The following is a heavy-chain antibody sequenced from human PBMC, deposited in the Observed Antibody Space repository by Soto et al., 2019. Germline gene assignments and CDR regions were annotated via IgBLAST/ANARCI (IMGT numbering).Heavy chain of an antibody. CDR3: ARKGSSYGILDC. J-gene: IGHJ4*02. D-gene: IGHD5-18*01. V-gene: IGHV4-39*01. CDR1: GGSISSIRYY. CDR2: IYYSGST. Sequence: TETLSLTCNVSGGSISSIRYYWGWIRQPPGKGLEWIGSIYYSGSTYYNPSLKSRVTISGGTNKKQLSLKLSSVXEADAAVYYCARKGSSYGILDCWGEGTLVTVS.